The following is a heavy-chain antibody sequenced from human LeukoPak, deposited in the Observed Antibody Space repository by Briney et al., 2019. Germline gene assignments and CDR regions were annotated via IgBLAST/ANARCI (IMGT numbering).Heavy chain of an antibody. J-gene: IGHJ4*02. CDR1: GYTFTGYY. D-gene: IGHD5-12*01. CDR2: INPNSGGT. CDR3: VRALWLRLPYFDY. V-gene: IGHV1-2*02. Sequence: ASVKVSCKASGYTFTGYYMHWVRQAPGQGLEWTGWINPNSGGTNYAQKFQGRVTMTRDTSISTAYMELSRLRSDDTAVCYCVRALWLRLPYFDYWGQGTLVTVSS.